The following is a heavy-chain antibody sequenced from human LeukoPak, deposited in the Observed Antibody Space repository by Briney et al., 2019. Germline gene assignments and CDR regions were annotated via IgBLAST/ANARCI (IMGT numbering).Heavy chain of an antibody. V-gene: IGHV3-20*04. J-gene: IGHJ4*02. CDR2: INWNGGST. D-gene: IGHD3-22*01. Sequence: AGGSLRLSCAASGFTFDDYGMSWVRQAPGKGLEWVSGINWNGGSTGYADSVKGRFTISRDNAKNSLYLQMNSLRAEDTALYYCASVGEYYYDSSGYYPRYWGQGTLVTVSS. CDR3: ASVGEYYYDSSGYYPRY. CDR1: GFTFDDYG.